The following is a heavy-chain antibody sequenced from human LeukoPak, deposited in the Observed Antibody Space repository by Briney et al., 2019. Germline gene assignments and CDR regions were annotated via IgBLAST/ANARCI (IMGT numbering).Heavy chain of an antibody. D-gene: IGHD1-26*01. Sequence: GGSLRLSCTASGFTFGDYAMSWFRQAPGKGLEWVGFIRSKAYGGTTEYAASVKGRFTISRGDSKSNAYPQMNSLKTEDTAVYYCTRDGWELLSLDYWGQGTLVTVSS. V-gene: IGHV3-49*03. CDR1: GFTFGDYA. J-gene: IGHJ4*02. CDR2: IRSKAYGGTT. CDR3: TRDGWELLSLDY.